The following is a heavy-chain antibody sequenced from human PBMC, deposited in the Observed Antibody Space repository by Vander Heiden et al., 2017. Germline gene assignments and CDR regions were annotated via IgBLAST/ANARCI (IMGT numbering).Heavy chain of an antibody. CDR3: AKEALLAGRPFDP. V-gene: IGHV3-23*01. CDR2: IGDSAGTT. J-gene: IGHJ5*02. Sequence: EVQLLESGGGLVQPGGSLRLSCAASGLPFSNYAMSWVRQAPGKGLEWVSAIGDSAGTTYYADSMKGRFTISRDNSKNTLYLQVNSLRAEDTAVYYCAKEALLAGRPFDPWGQGTLVTVSS. D-gene: IGHD2-15*01. CDR1: GLPFSNYA.